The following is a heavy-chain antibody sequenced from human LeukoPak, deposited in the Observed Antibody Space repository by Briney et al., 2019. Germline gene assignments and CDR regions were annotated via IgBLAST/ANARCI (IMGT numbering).Heavy chain of an antibody. D-gene: IGHD2-2*01. Sequence: GGSLRLSCAASGFTFSNAWMSWVRQAPGKGLEWVGRIRSKTDGGTTDYAAPVKGRFTISRDDSRNTLYLQMSSLKTEDTAVYYCTKSLDCSRTSCDSWGQGTLVTVSS. J-gene: IGHJ5*01. CDR2: IRSKTDGGTT. CDR1: GFTFSNAW. CDR3: TKSLDCSRTSCDS. V-gene: IGHV3-15*01.